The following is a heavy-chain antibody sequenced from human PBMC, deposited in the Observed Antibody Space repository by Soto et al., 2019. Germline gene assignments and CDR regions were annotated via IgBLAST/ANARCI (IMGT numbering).Heavy chain of an antibody. CDR3: AREFQEDPYSSGYRNFDY. J-gene: IGHJ4*02. V-gene: IGHV3-33*01. CDR2: IWYDGSNK. CDR1: GFTFSSYG. Sequence: PGGSLRLSCAASGFTFSSYGMHWVRQAPGKGLEWVAVIWYDGSNKYYADSVKGRFTISRDNSKNTLYLQMNSLRAEDTAVYYCAREFQEDPYSSGYRNFDYWGQGTLVTVSS. D-gene: IGHD3-22*01.